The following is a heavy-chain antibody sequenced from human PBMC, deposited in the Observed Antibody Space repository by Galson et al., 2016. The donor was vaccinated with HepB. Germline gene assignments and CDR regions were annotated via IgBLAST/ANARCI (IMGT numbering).Heavy chain of an antibody. D-gene: IGHD3-10*01. CDR1: GFTFSSYG. CDR2: ISYDGSNK. Sequence: SLRLSCAASGFTFSSYGMHWVRQAPGKGLEWVAVISYDGSNKYYADSVKGRFTISRDNSKNTLYLQMNSLRAEDTAVYYCAKGIKYYYGSGTPYGMDVWGKGTRSPSPQ. CDR3: AKGIKYYYGSGTPYGMDV. V-gene: IGHV3-30*18. J-gene: IGHJ6*04.